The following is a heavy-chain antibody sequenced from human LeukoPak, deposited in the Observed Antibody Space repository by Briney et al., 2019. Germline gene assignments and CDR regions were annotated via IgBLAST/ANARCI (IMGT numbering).Heavy chain of an antibody. CDR3: VRELVTTEISYFDY. Sequence: GRSLRLSCAASGFTFNSYGMHWVRQAPGKGLEWVAVIWVNGINKYYTDSVRGRFTISRDNSKNTLYLEMNSLRAEDTAVYYCVRELVTTEISYFDYWGQGTLVTVSS. CDR1: GFTFNSYG. CDR2: IWVNGINK. V-gene: IGHV3-33*01. D-gene: IGHD1-1*01. J-gene: IGHJ4*02.